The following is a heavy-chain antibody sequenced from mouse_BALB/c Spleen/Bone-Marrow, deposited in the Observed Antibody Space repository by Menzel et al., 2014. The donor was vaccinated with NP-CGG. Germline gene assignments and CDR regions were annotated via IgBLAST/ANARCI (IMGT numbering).Heavy chain of an antibody. J-gene: IGHJ3*01. CDR3: ATYYYGSSLYAY. CDR1: GFNIKDTY. V-gene: IGHV14-3*02. D-gene: IGHD1-1*01. CDR2: IDPANGNT. Sequence: EAQLQQSGAELVKRGASVKLSCTASGFNIKDTYMHWVKQRPEQGLEWIGRIDPANGNTKYDPKYQGKDTITADTSSNTAYLQLSSLTSEDTAVYYCATYYYGSSLYAYWCQCTLVNVSA.